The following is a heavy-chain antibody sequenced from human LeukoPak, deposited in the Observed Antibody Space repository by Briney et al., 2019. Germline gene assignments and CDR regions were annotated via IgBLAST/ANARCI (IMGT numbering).Heavy chain of an antibody. D-gene: IGHD3-10*01. CDR2: ISSSGDYI. CDR3: VRDLVRGVRPVFYFDL. CDR1: GFPFSDYS. J-gene: IGHJ2*01. V-gene: IGHV3-21*01. Sequence: NPGGSLRLSCAASGFPFSDYSMNWVRQAPGKGLEWVSSISSSGDYIYSADSVKGRFTISRDNAKNSLYLQMTNLSAEDTAVYFCVRDLVRGVRPVFYFDLWGRGTLVTVSS.